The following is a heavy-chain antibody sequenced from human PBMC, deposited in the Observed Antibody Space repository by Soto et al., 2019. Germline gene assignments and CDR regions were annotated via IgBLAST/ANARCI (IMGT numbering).Heavy chain of an antibody. D-gene: IGHD5-12*01. CDR2: IWYDGSNK. Sequence: QVQLVESGGAVVQPGGSLRLSCIASGFTFSSYGMHWVRQAPGKGLEWVAVIWYDGSNKYYADSVKGRFTISRDNSKNTLYLQMNSLRAEETAVYYFARALRIDYWGQGTLVTVSS. J-gene: IGHJ4*02. V-gene: IGHV3-33*01. CDR1: GFTFSSYG. CDR3: ARALRIDY.